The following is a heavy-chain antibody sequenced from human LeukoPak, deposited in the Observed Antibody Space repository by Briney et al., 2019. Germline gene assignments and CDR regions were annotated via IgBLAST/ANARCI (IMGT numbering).Heavy chain of an antibody. Sequence: GGSLRLSCAASGFTFSSYAMSWVRQARGKGLEWVSAISGSGGSTYYADSVKGRFTISRDNSKNTLYLQMNSLRAEDTAVYYCAKDREQAKVGRIAARPYWGQGTLVTVSS. CDR1: GFTFSSYA. V-gene: IGHV3-23*01. D-gene: IGHD6-6*01. CDR3: AKDREQAKVGRIAARPY. J-gene: IGHJ4*02. CDR2: ISGSGGST.